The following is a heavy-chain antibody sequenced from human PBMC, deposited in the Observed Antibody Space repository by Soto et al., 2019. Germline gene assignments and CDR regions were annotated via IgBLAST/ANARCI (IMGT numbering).Heavy chain of an antibody. Sequence: EVQLVESGGGLVKPGGSLRLSCAASGFTFSNAWMSWVRQAPGKGLEWVGRIKSKTDGGTTDYAAPVKGRFTISRDDSKNTLDLQMNSLKTEDTAVYYCTTDPASPYYYYYGMDVWGQGTTVTVSS. CDR1: GFTFSNAW. J-gene: IGHJ6*02. V-gene: IGHV3-15*01. CDR2: IKSKTDGGTT. CDR3: TTDPASPYYYYYGMDV.